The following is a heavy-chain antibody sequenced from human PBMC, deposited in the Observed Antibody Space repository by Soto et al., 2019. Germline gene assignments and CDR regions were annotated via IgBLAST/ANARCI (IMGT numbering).Heavy chain of an antibody. CDR3: ARGVVVPAAVDY. D-gene: IGHD2-2*01. Sequence: SETLSLTCTVSGGSISSGDYYWSWIRQPPGKGLEWIGYIYYSGSTYYNPSLKSRVTISVDTSKNQFSLKLSSVTAADTAVYYCARGVVVPAAVDYWGKGTLVTVSS. CDR2: IYYSGST. J-gene: IGHJ4*02. CDR1: GGSISSGDYY. V-gene: IGHV4-30-4*01.